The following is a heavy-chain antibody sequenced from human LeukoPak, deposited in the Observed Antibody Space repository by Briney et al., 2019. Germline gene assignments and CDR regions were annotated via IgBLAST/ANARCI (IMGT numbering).Heavy chain of an antibody. CDR3: ARVRWLGVDY. V-gene: IGHV4-34*01. Sequence: PSETLSLTCAVYGGSFSGYYWSWIRQPPGKGLEWIGEINHSGSTNYNPSLKSRVTISVDTSKNQFSLKLSSVTAADTAVYYCARVRWLGVDYWGQGTLVTVSS. D-gene: IGHD3-22*01. CDR2: INHSGST. J-gene: IGHJ4*02. CDR1: GGSFSGYY.